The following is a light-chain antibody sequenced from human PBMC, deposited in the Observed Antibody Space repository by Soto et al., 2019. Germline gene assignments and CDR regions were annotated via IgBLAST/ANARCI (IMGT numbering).Light chain of an antibody. CDR1: SSDVGTYNY. CDR3: ISYTSDDVRYV. V-gene: IGLV2-14*01. CDR2: EVS. J-gene: IGLJ1*01. Sequence: QSALAQPASVSGSPGQSITISCTGTSSDVGTYNYVSWYQHRPGTAPKLMIYEVSNRPSGVSNRFSGSKSGNTASLTISGLQADDEADYYCISYTSDDVRYVFGTGTKVTVL.